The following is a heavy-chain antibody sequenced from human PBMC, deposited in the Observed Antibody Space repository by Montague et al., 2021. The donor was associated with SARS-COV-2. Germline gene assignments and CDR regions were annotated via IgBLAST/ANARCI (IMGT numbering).Heavy chain of an antibody. CDR2: IYYSATT. Sequence: SETLSLTCTVSGGSITNYYWTWIRQSPGRGLEWIGYIYYSATTNYNPCLKSRITMSIDTSKNQFSLSLSSVTAADSAVYYCARLRRGTYYVSFDPWGQGALVSVSS. D-gene: IGHD1-26*01. CDR1: GGSITNYY. CDR3: ARLRRGTYYVSFDP. V-gene: IGHV4-59*12. J-gene: IGHJ5*01.